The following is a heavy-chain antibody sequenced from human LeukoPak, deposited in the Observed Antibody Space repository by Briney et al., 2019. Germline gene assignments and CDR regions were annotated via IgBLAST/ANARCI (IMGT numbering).Heavy chain of an antibody. V-gene: IGHV3-23*01. CDR3: AKVFSAPGTSWFDP. J-gene: IGHJ5*02. CDR1: GFTFSSYA. D-gene: IGHD6-6*01. CDR2: ISGSGGST. Sequence: GGSLRLSCAASGFTFSSYAMSWVRQAPGKGLEWVSAISGSGGSTYYADSVKGRFTISRDNSKNTLYLQMNSLRAEDTAVYYCAKVFSAPGTSWFDPWAREPWSPSPQ.